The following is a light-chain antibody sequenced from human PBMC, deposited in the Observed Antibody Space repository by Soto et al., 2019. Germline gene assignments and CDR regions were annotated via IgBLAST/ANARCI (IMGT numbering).Light chain of an antibody. V-gene: IGLV1-47*01. Sequence: QAVVTQPPSASGTPGQRVTISCSGSSSNIGSNYVFWYQQLPGTAPKVLMYRNSQRPSGVPDRFSGSKSGTSASLAISGLRSEDEADYYCASWDDSLSGVVVFGGGTKLTVL. CDR3: ASWDDSLSGVVV. J-gene: IGLJ2*01. CDR2: RNS. CDR1: SSNIGSNY.